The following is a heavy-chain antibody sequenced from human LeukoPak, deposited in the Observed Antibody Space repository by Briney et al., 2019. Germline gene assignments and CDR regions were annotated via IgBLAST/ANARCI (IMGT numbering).Heavy chain of an antibody. V-gene: IGHV3-11*04. D-gene: IGHD6-19*01. Sequence: GGSLRLSCAASGFTFNDYYMSWIRQAPGKGLEWVSYMSSSGSTIYYADSVKGRFTISRDNAKNSLYLQMNSLRAEDTAVYYCARESQQWLVLGGVDYWGQGTLVTVSS. J-gene: IGHJ4*02. CDR3: ARESQQWLVLGGVDY. CDR2: MSSSGSTI. CDR1: GFTFNDYY.